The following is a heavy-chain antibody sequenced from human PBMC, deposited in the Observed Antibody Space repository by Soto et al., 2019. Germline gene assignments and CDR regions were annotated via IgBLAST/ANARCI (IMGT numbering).Heavy chain of an antibody. D-gene: IGHD2-2*01. CDR1: GGSISSGGYY. Sequence: QVQLQESGPGLVKPSQTLSLTCTVSGGSISSGGYYWSWIRQHPGKGLEWIGYIYYSGSTYYNPSLKSRVTISVDTSKNQFSLKLSSVTAADTAVYYCARAKSSSWHLGMKFDPWGQGTLVTVSS. CDR2: IYYSGST. CDR3: ARAKSSSWHLGMKFDP. V-gene: IGHV4-31*03. J-gene: IGHJ5*02.